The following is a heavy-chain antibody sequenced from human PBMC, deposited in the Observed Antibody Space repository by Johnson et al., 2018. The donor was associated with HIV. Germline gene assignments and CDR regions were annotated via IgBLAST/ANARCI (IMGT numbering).Heavy chain of an antibody. CDR2: ISWDGGSS. CDR3: ARRGITIVADAFDI. Sequence: VQLVESGGVVVQSGGSLRLSCVVSGFTFENYAMHWVRQGPGKGLEWVSLISWDGGSSYYADSVQGRFTISRDNNKNSLYLQMYSLRAEDTAFYYCARRGITIVADAFDIWGQGTMVTVSS. CDR1: GFTFENYA. V-gene: IGHV3-43D*03. J-gene: IGHJ3*02. D-gene: IGHD3-10*01.